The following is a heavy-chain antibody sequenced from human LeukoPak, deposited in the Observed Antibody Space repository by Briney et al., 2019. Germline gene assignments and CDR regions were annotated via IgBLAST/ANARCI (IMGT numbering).Heavy chain of an antibody. D-gene: IGHD2-15*01. V-gene: IGHV4-34*01. J-gene: IGHJ4*02. CDR3: ATLECSGGSCYPAGY. Sequence: SETLSLTCAVYGGSFSVYYWSWIRQPPGKGLEWIGEINHSGTTNYNPSLKSRVTISVDTSKNQFSLKLISVTAADTAVYYCATLECSGGSCYPAGYWGQGTLVTVSS. CDR2: INHSGTT. CDR1: GGSFSVYY.